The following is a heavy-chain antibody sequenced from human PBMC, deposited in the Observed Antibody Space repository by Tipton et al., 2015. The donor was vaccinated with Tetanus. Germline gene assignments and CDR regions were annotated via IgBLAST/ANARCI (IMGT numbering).Heavy chain of an antibody. D-gene: IGHD3-10*01. Sequence: TLSLTCTVSGGSISDKKYYWGWIRQTPGKGLEWIASIYFEGSTYYSPSLKSRVTIAVDTAQNLFSLILSSVTAADTAVYYCARHLYGYWFDPWGQGALVTVSS. CDR3: ARHLYGYWFDP. CDR1: GGSISDKKYY. J-gene: IGHJ5*02. V-gene: IGHV4-39*01. CDR2: IYFEGST.